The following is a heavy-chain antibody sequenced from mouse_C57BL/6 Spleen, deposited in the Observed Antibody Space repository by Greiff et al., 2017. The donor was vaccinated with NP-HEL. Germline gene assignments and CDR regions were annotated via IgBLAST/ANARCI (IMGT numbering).Heavy chain of an antibody. V-gene: IGHV1-53*01. Sequence: QVQLQQPGTELVQPGASVKLSCKASGYTFTSYWMHWVRQRPGQGLEWIGNINPGSGGTNYTEKFKSKVTLTVDKSSSTAYMQLSSLTSEDSAVYYCARRYYYGRWYFDVWGTGTTVTVSS. CDR3: ARRYYYGRWYFDV. J-gene: IGHJ1*03. D-gene: IGHD1-1*01. CDR1: GYTFTSYW. CDR2: INPGSGGT.